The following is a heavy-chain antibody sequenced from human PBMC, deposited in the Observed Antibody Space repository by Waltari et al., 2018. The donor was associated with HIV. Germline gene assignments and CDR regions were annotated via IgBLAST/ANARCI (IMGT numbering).Heavy chain of an antibody. CDR3: ARDPMGYFDY. Sequence: EVQLVESGGGLVQPGGSLRLSCAASGFTFSSYSMNWVRQAPGKGLEWVSYISSSSSTIYYADSVKGRFTISRDNAKNSLYLQMNSLRAEDTAVYYCARDPMGYFDYWGQGTLVTVSS. V-gene: IGHV3-48*01. CDR2: ISSSSSTI. J-gene: IGHJ4*02. CDR1: GFTFSSYS.